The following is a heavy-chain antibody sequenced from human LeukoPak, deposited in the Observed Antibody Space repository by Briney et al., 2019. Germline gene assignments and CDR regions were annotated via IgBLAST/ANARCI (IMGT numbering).Heavy chain of an antibody. CDR1: GFTFSSYW. Sequence: SGGSLRLSCAASGFTFSSYWMSWVRQAPGKGLEWVANIKQDGSEKYYVDSVKGRFTISRDNAKNSLYLQMNSLRAEDTAVYYCASDYYDFWSGYFDYWGQGTLVTVSS. D-gene: IGHD3-3*01. J-gene: IGHJ4*02. CDR3: ASDYYDFWSGYFDY. CDR2: IKQDGSEK. V-gene: IGHV3-7*01.